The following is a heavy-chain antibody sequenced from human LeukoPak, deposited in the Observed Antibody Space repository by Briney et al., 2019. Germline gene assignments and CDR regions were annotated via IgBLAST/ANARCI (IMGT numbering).Heavy chain of an antibody. J-gene: IGHJ4*02. CDR1: GFTFSSYA. D-gene: IGHD1-26*01. Sequence: GGSLRLSCAASGFTFSSYAMHWVRQAPGKGLEWVAVISYDGSNKYYADSVKGRFTISRDNSKNTLYLQMNSLRAEDTAVYYCARADLRWELLPFDYWGQGTPVTVSS. CDR3: ARADLRWELLPFDY. CDR2: ISYDGSNK. V-gene: IGHV3-30*04.